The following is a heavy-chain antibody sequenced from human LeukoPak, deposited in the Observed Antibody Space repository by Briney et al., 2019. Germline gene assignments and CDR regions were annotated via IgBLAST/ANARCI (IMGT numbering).Heavy chain of an antibody. CDR2: INASGGST. CDR1: GYTFTSYY. Sequence: ASVKVSCKASGYTFTSYYMHWVRQAPGQGLEWMGIINASGGSTSYAQKFQGRVTMTRDTSIGTAYIELNSLEFDDTAVYYCARGAGSSWFDYWGQGTLVTVSS. V-gene: IGHV1-46*01. CDR3: ARGAGSSWFDY. D-gene: IGHD6-13*01. J-gene: IGHJ4*02.